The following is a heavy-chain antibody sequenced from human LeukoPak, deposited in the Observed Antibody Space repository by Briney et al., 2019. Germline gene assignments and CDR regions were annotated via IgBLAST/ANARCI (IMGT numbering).Heavy chain of an antibody. Sequence: SVKVSCKASGGTFSSYAISWVRQAPGQGLEWMGRVIPILGIANYAQKFQGRVTMTRDTSTSTVYMELSSLRSEDTAVYYCARGDGDDYYYNMDVWGKGTTVTVSS. J-gene: IGHJ6*03. V-gene: IGHV1-69*04. CDR2: VIPILGIA. D-gene: IGHD3-10*01. CDR3: ARGDGDDYYYNMDV. CDR1: GGTFSSYA.